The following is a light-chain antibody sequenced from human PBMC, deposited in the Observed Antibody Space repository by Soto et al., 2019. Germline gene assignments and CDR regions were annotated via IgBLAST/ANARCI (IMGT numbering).Light chain of an antibody. CDR2: GAS. J-gene: IGKJ2*01. V-gene: IGKV3-20*01. CDR1: QSVSSSY. CDR3: QQYGSSPRDT. Sequence: EIVLTKSPGTLSLSPGERATLSCRASQSVSSSYLAWYQQKPGQAPRLLVYGASSRATGIPDRFSGSGSGTDFTLTISRLEAEDFAVYYCQQYGSSPRDTFGQGTKLEIK.